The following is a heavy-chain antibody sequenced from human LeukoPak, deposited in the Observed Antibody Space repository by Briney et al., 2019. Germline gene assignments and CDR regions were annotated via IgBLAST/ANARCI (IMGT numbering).Heavy chain of an antibody. V-gene: IGHV1-2*02. CDR1: GYIFTGYY. CDR2: INPNSGGT. CDR3: AGVDSSGFYY. D-gene: IGHD6-19*01. J-gene: IGHJ4*02. Sequence: GASVKVSCKASGYIFTGYYMHWVRQAPGQGLEWMGWINPNSGGTNYAQKFQGRVTMTRDTSISTAYMELSRLRSDDTAVYYCAGVDSSGFYYWGQGTLVTVSS.